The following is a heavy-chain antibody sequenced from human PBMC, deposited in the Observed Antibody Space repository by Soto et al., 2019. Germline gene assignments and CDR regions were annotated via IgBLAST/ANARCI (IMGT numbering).Heavy chain of an antibody. Sequence: GGSLRLSCAASGFTFSSYSMNWVRQAPGKGLEWVSSISSTSSYIYYADSLKGRFTISRDNAKNSLYLQMNSLRAEDTAVYYCARDYAGRYYPDYWGQGTLVTVSS. D-gene: IGHD1-26*01. CDR3: ARDYAGRYYPDY. CDR1: GFTFSSYS. V-gene: IGHV3-21*01. CDR2: ISSTSSYI. J-gene: IGHJ4*02.